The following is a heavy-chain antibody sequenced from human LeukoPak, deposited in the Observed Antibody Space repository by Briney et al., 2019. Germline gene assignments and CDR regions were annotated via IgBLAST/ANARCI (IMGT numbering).Heavy chain of an antibody. D-gene: IGHD2-2*01. J-gene: IGHJ5*02. CDR1: GYTFTSYD. V-gene: IGHV1-8*03. CDR3: ARGVRWPCSSTSCPNNKKYWFNP. Sequence: ASVKVSCKASGYTFTSYDINWVRQATGQGLEWMGWMNPNSGNTGYAQKFQGRVTITRNTSISTAYMELSSLRSEDTAVYYCARGVRWPCSSTSCPNNKKYWFNPWGQGTLVTVSS. CDR2: MNPNSGNT.